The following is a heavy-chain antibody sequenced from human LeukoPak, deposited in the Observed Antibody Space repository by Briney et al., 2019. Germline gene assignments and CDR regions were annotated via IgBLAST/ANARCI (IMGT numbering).Heavy chain of an antibody. CDR1: RFTFSSYG. Sequence: PGRSLRLSCAASRFTFSSYGMHWVRQAPGKGLEWVAVIWYDGSNKYYADSVKGRFTISRDNSKNTLYLQMNSLRAEDTAVYYCAREPHSYYDFWSGFTNRGAYFDYWGQGTLVAVSS. D-gene: IGHD3-3*01. J-gene: IGHJ4*02. CDR3: AREPHSYYDFWSGFTNRGAYFDY. V-gene: IGHV3-33*01. CDR2: IWYDGSNK.